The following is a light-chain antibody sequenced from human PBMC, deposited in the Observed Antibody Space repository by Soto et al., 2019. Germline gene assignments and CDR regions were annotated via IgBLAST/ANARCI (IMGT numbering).Light chain of an antibody. CDR1: SSDVGGFNY. Sequence: QSALTQPASVSGSPGQSITISCTGTSSDVGGFNYVSWYQQHPGKTPKLLIYEVRLRPTGVSDRFSGSKSGNTASLTISGLQAEDEADYYCSSYTSSSSGVFGTETKLTVL. J-gene: IGLJ1*01. CDR2: EVR. V-gene: IGLV2-14*01. CDR3: SSYTSSSSGV.